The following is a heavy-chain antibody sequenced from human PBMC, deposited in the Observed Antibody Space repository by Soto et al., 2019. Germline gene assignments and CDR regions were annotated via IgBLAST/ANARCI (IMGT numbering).Heavy chain of an antibody. J-gene: IGHJ4*02. CDR2: MSYAGTYK. D-gene: IGHD6-6*01. V-gene: IGHV3-30*18. CDR1: GFTVSYYG. Sequence: GGSLRLSCAVSGFTVSYYGMHWVRQAPGKGLEWVAVMSYAGTYKYYADSVKGRFTISRDLSGNTLFLQMNSLRLEDTAVYFCAKEMYPRTVLDSSSPWGDYWGQGTLVTVSS. CDR3: AKEMYPRTVLDSSSPWGDY.